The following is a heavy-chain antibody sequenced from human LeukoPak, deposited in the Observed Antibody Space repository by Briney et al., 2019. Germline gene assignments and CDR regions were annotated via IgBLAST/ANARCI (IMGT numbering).Heavy chain of an antibody. CDR1: GYTFTSYG. V-gene: IGHV1-46*01. CDR3: ARESSSTLYGMDV. D-gene: IGHD2-2*01. J-gene: IGHJ6*02. Sequence: ASVKVSCKASGYTFTSYGISWVRQAPGQGLEWMGIINPSGGSTSYAQKFQGRVTMTRDTSTSTVYMELSSLRSEDTAVYYCARESSSTLYGMDVWGQGTTVTVS. CDR2: INPSGGST.